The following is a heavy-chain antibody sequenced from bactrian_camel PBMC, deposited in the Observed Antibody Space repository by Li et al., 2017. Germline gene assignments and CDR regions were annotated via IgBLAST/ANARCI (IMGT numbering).Heavy chain of an antibody. CDR2: IDHVGGTT. CDR3: VRDTIPGLWVPLGH. V-gene: IGHV3S1*01. Sequence: HVQLVESGGGLVRPGGSLSLSCAGSGFTFGDWWAYWVRQAPGKGLEWVSTIDHVGGTTLYPDSLKNRLTVSRDNAKNTVYLRTDNLLPEDTAVYYCVRDTIPGLWVPLGHWGQGTQVTVS. D-gene: IGHD2*01. J-gene: IGHJ4*01. CDR1: GFTFGDWW.